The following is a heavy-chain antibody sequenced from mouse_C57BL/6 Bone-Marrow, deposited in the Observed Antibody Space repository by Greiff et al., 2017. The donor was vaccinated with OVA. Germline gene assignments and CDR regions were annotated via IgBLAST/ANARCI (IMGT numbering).Heavy chain of an antibody. CDR3: ARLGSYGYDPAGFAY. J-gene: IGHJ3*01. D-gene: IGHD2-2*01. Sequence: QVQLQQPGAELVMPGASVKLSCKASGYTFTSYWMHWVKQRPGQGLEWIGEIDPSDSHTNYNQKFKGKSTLTVDQSYSTAYMQLSSLTSEDSAVDYGARLGSYGYDPAGFAYWGQGTLVTVTA. CDR2: IDPSDSHT. CDR1: GYTFTSYW. V-gene: IGHV1-69*01.